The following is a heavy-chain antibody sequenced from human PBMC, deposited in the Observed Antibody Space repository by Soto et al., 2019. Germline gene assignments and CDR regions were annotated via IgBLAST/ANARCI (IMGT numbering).Heavy chain of an antibody. V-gene: IGHV5-10-1*01. CDR3: ARHSSNVMGFDY. J-gene: IGHJ4*02. Sequence: PGESLKIACSISGYNFTAYWITWVRQMPGRGLEWMGRIAPTDSYTKYSPSFQGHVTISVDRSTTTAYLQWSSLKASDTAMYYCARHSSNVMGFDYWGKGT. D-gene: IGHD1-26*01. CDR1: GYNFTAYW. CDR2: IAPTDSYT.